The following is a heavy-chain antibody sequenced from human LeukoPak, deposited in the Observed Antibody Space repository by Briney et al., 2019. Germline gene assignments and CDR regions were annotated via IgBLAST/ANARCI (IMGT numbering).Heavy chain of an antibody. V-gene: IGHV3-23*01. Sequence: GGSLRLSCAASGFIFSGSAMSWVRQAPGKGLEWVSGISGNGGSTYYADSVKGRFTIYRDNSKNTLFLQMNGLRPEDTAVYYCAKMPVSYSSGWSNFDYWGQGTLVTVSS. CDR3: AKMPVSYSSGWSNFDY. CDR2: ISGNGGST. D-gene: IGHD6-19*01. CDR1: GFIFSGSA. J-gene: IGHJ4*02.